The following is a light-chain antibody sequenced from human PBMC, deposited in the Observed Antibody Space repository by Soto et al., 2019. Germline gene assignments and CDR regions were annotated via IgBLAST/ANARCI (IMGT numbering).Light chain of an antibody. CDR2: DVT. CDR1: SCDVGGYNS. J-gene: IGLJ1*01. V-gene: IGLV2-14*01. Sequence: QSVLTQPASVSGSPGQSITISCTGTSCDVGGYNSVSWYRQDPGKAPKLMIYDVTNRPSGVSNRFSGSKSGNTASLTISGLQAEDEADYYCSSFTRSITYVFGNGTKVTV. CDR3: SSFTRSITYV.